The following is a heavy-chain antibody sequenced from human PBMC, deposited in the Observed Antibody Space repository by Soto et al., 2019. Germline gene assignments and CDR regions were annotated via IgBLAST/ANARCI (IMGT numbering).Heavy chain of an antibody. V-gene: IGHV3-33*01. CDR3: ARGSMINVGGVVDYYGMDV. CDR1: GFTFNRNG. Sequence: QEQLVESGGGVVQPGRSLRLSCAASGFTFNRNGMHWVRQAPGKGLEWVAVIWYDGSNEYYADSVKGRFTISRDNSKNTLYLQMKSLGVEDTAVYDWARGSMINVGGVVDYYGMDVWGQGTTVTVSS. J-gene: IGHJ6*02. CDR2: IWYDGSNE. D-gene: IGHD3-16*01.